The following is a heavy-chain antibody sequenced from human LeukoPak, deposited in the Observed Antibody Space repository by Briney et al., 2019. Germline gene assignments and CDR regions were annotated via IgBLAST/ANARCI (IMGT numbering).Heavy chain of an antibody. V-gene: IGHV3-74*01. CDR1: GFTFSSYW. J-gene: IGHJ3*02. CDR2: ITSDGSST. D-gene: IGHD1/OR15-1a*01. CDR3: ARVLYYTSWNTGAFDI. Sequence: PGGSLRLSCAASGFTFSSYWMHWVRQAPGKGLVWVSRITSDGSSTSHADSVKGRFTISRDNAKSTLYLQMNSLRAEDTAVYYCARVLYYTSWNTGAFDIWGQGTMVTVSS.